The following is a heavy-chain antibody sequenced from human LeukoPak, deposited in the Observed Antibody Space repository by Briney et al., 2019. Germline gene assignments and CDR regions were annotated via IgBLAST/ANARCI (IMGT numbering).Heavy chain of an antibody. CDR2: IIWNSGSI. Sequence: TGGSLRLSCAASGFTFDDYAMHWVRQAPGKSLEWVSGIIWNSGSIGYADSVKGRFTISRDNAKNSLYLQMNSLRAEDTALYYCAKDISWEAGSSSSTPFDYWGQGTLVTVSS. CDR1: GFTFDDYA. CDR3: AKDISWEAGSSSSTPFDY. J-gene: IGHJ4*02. D-gene: IGHD6-6*01. V-gene: IGHV3-9*01.